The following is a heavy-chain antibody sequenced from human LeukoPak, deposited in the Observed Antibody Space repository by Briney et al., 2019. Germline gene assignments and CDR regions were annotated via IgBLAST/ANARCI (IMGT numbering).Heavy chain of an antibody. CDR2: INPNSGGT. D-gene: IGHD6-13*01. CDR1: GYTFTGYY. J-gene: IGHJ4*02. V-gene: IGHV1-2*04. Sequence: ASVKVSCKASGYTFTGYYMHWVRQAPGQGLEWMGWINPNSGGTNYAQKFQGWVTMTRDTSISTAYMELSRLRSDDTAVYYCARAPRYSSSWGFDYWGQGTLVTVSS. CDR3: ARAPRYSSSWGFDY.